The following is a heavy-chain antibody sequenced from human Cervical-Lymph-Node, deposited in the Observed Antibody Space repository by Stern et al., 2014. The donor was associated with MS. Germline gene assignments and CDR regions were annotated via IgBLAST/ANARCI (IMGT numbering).Heavy chain of an antibody. CDR2: IYWDDDK. J-gene: IGHJ4*02. D-gene: IGHD2-15*01. Sequence: ESGPTLVKPTQTVTLTCTLSGFSVTTAGVGVGWIRQPPGQALEWLALIYWDDDKLYSPSLKNRLTITKDTSKSQVVLTMTNVDPVDTATYYCAHSRVKYCRGGTCYSSLFDYWGQGTLVTVSS. CDR3: AHSRVKYCRGGTCYSSLFDY. V-gene: IGHV2-5*02. CDR1: GFSVTTAGVG.